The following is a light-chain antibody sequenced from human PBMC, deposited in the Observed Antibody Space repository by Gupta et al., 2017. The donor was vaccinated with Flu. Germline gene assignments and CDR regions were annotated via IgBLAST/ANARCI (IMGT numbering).Light chain of an antibody. CDR2: NDH. CDR1: ALPKQS. Sequence: SYELTQPPSVSVSPGQTARITCPGDALPKQSVHWYRQKPGPAPILVMYNDHERPSGIPERFSGSNSGTTATLTISGVQAEDEADYYCPAVHSSGNSAVFGGGTKLTVL. V-gene: IGLV3-25*02. J-gene: IGLJ3*02. CDR3: PAVHSSGNSAV.